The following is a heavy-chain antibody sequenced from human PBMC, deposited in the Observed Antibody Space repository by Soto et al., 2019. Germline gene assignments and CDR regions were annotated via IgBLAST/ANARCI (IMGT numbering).Heavy chain of an antibody. CDR3: ARAGSSGWYDLDY. Sequence: ASVKVSCKASGYTFTTHNINWVRQAPGQGLEWMGWINPNSGGTNYAQKFQGRVTMTRDTSISTAYMELSRLRSDDTAVYYCARAGSSGWYDLDYWGQGTLVTVSS. CDR1: GYTFTTHN. V-gene: IGHV1-2*02. J-gene: IGHJ4*02. D-gene: IGHD6-19*01. CDR2: INPNSGGT.